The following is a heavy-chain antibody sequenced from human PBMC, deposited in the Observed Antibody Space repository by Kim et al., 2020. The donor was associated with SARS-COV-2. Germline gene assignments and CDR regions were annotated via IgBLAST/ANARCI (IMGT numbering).Heavy chain of an antibody. CDR2: IRSKAYGGTT. D-gene: IGHD4-17*01. V-gene: IGHV3-49*04. J-gene: IGHJ4*02. CDR1: GFTFGDYA. Sequence: GGSLRLSCTASGFTFGDYAMSWVRQAPGKGLEWVGFIRSKAYGGTTEYAASVKGRFTISRDDSKSIAYLQMNSLKTEDTAVYYCTRGSTVVWAEYYFDYWGQGTLVTVSS. CDR3: TRGSTVVWAEYYFDY.